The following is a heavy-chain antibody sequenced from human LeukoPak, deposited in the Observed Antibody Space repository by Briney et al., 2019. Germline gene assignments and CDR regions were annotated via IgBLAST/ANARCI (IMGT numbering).Heavy chain of an antibody. J-gene: IGHJ3*02. CDR2: TYYRSKWYN. CDR3: ARDVDFWSGYYPSGAFDI. D-gene: IGHD3-3*01. Sequence: SQTLSLTCAISGDSVSSNSAAWNWIRQSPSRGLEWLGRTYYRSKWYNDYAVSVKSRITINPDTSKNQFSLQLNSATPEDTAVYYCARDVDFWSGYYPSGAFDIWGQGTMVTVSS. V-gene: IGHV6-1*01. CDR1: GDSVSSNSAA.